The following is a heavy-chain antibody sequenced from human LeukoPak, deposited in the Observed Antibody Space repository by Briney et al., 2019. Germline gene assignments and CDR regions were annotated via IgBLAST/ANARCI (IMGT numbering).Heavy chain of an antibody. D-gene: IGHD1-1*01. J-gene: IGHJ3*02. CDR1: GFTFSNYG. Sequence: PGRSLGLSCVASGFTFSNYGMHRVRQAPGKGLEWVAVISYDGTNKYYADSVKGRFTISRDNSKNTLYLQMNSLRAEDTAVYYCAREAVTGLDAIDIWGQGTMVTVSS. CDR2: ISYDGTNK. CDR3: AREAVTGLDAIDI. V-gene: IGHV3-30*03.